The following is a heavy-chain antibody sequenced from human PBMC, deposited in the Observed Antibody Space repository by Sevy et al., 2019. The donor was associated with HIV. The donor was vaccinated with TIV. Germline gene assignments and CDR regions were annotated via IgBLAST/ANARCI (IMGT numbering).Heavy chain of an antibody. CDR3: AGENAWGRGYS. CDR1: GGNITSLY. V-gene: IGHV4-59*08. J-gene: IGHJ4*02. CDR2: IYYNGHI. Sequence: SETLSLTCTVSGGNITSLYWNWIGQPPGKGLEWIANIYYNGHINYNPSLKSRVTLSLDTSKNQFSLRLSSVTAADTAMYYCAGENAWGRGYSWGQGTLVTVSS. D-gene: IGHD1-26*01.